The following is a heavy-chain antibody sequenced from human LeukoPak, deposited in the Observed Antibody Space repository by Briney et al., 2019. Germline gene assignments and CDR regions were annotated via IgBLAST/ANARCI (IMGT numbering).Heavy chain of an antibody. D-gene: IGHD3/OR15-3a*01. Sequence: GASVRVSCKASGYTFTGKFIHWVRQAPGRGLEWMGWIDPNSGGTDYAQKFQGRVTMTRDTSIATAYMDLSRLISDDTAVYYCARGREGLAYFDFWGQGTLVTVSS. CDR2: IDPNSGGT. CDR1: GYTFTGKF. J-gene: IGHJ4*02. V-gene: IGHV1-2*02. CDR3: ARGREGLAYFDF.